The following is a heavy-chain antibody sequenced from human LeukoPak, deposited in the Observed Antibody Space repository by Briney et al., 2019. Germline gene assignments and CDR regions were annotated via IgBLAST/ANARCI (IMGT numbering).Heavy chain of an antibody. CDR3: ARDQEGFDY. V-gene: IGHV1-46*01. Sequence: ASVKVSCKASGYILTSNYIHWVRQAPGQGLEWMGMIYPRDGSTSYAQKFQGRVTVTRDTSTSTVHMELSGLRSEDTAVYYCARDQEGFDYWGQGTLVTVSS. CDR2: IYPRDGST. J-gene: IGHJ4*02. CDR1: GYILTSNY.